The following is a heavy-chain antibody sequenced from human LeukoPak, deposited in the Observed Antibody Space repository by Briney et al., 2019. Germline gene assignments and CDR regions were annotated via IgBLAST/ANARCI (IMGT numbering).Heavy chain of an antibody. CDR2: INPSGGST. J-gene: IGHJ4*02. CDR3: ARVCDSSGYDSSCFDY. CDR1: GYTFTSYY. V-gene: IGHV1-46*01. D-gene: IGHD3-22*01. Sequence: ASVKVSCKASGYTFTSYYMHWVRQAPGQGLEWMGIINPSGGSTSYAQKFQGRVTMTRDTSTSTVYMELSSLRSEDPAVYYCARVCDSSGYDSSCFDYWGQGTLVTVSS.